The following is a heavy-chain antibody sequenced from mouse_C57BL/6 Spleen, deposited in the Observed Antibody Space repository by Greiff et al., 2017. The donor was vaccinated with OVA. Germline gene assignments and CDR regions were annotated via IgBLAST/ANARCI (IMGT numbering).Heavy chain of an antibody. Sequence: QVQLQQPGAELVKPGASVQMSCKASGYTFTSYWITWMKQRPGQGLEWIGYIYPGSGSTNYNEKFNSKATLTVDTSSSTAYMQLSSLTSEDSAVYYCASYDGYLGAMDYWGQGTSVTVSS. CDR3: ASYDGYLGAMDY. V-gene: IGHV1-55*01. J-gene: IGHJ4*01. CDR1: GYTFTSYW. CDR2: IYPGSGST. D-gene: IGHD2-3*01.